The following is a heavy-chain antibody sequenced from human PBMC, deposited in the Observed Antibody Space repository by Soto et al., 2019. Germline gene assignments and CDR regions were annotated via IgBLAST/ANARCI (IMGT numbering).Heavy chain of an antibody. CDR1: GFTFSNYV. CDR3: ARRARTATTNWGAFDI. Sequence: GGSLRLSCAASGFTFSNYVMNWVRQAPGKGLEWVSTISYSADKTFYADSVKGRFTISRDNSRDTLFLQMNSLRADDAAVYYCARRARTATTNWGAFDIWGQGTMVTVSS. J-gene: IGHJ3*02. V-gene: IGHV3-23*01. D-gene: IGHD1-7*01. CDR2: ISYSADKT.